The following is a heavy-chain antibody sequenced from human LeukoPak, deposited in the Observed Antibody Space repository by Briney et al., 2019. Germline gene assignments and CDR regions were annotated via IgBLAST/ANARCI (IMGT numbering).Heavy chain of an antibody. CDR2: ISGSGGST. Sequence: GGSLGLSCAASGFTFSTYAVNWVRQAPGKGLEWVSTISGSGGSTYYADSVKGRFTISRDNSKNTLYLQMNSLRAEDTAVYYCAKMSSSSWYESDWGQGTLVTVSS. V-gene: IGHV3-23*01. J-gene: IGHJ4*02. CDR3: AKMSSSSWYESD. D-gene: IGHD6-13*01. CDR1: GFTFSTYA.